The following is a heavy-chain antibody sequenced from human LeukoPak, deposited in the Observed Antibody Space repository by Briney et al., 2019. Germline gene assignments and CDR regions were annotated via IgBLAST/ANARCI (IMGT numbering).Heavy chain of an antibody. D-gene: IGHD6-19*01. V-gene: IGHV1-69*04. J-gene: IGHJ4*02. CDR1: GGTFSSYA. CDR3: ARDRYSSGWYVDY. Sequence: ASVKVSCKASGGTFSSYAISWVRQAPGQGLEWMGRIIPILGIANYAQKFQGRVTITADKSTSTAYMELSSLRSEDTAVYYCARDRYSSGWYVDYWGQGTLVTVSS. CDR2: IIPILGIA.